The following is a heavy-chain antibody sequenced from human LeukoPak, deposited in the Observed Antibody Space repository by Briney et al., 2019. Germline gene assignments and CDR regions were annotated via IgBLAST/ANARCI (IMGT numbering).Heavy chain of an antibody. Sequence: PSETLSLTCTVSGGSISSGGYYWSWIRQHPGKGLEWIGYIYYSGSTYYNPSLKSRVTISVDTSKNQFSLKLSSVTAADTAVYYCARGILTGLDYFDYWGQGTLVTVSS. J-gene: IGHJ4*02. CDR2: IYYSGST. V-gene: IGHV4-31*03. D-gene: IGHD3-9*01. CDR1: GGSISSGGYY. CDR3: ARGILTGLDYFDY.